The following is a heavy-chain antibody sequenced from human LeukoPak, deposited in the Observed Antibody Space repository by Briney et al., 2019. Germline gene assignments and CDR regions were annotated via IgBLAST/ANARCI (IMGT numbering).Heavy chain of an antibody. J-gene: IGHJ6*02. Sequence: PGGSLRLSCVASGFTFSSYWMSWVRQAQAKGLEWVANIKHDGTQNYYVDSVKGRFTISRDNAKNSLYLQMNSLRAEETAVYYCARLRPYSSDWYAYYGMDVWGQGTTVTVSS. CDR2: IKHDGTQN. V-gene: IGHV3-7*04. CDR3: ARLRPYSSDWYAYYGMDV. CDR1: GFTFSSYW. D-gene: IGHD6-13*01.